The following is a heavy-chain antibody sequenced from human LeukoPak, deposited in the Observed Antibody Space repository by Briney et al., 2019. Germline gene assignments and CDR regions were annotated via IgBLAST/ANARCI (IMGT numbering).Heavy chain of an antibody. CDR1: GYTFTGYY. CDR3: ASLKASIVGATTGFGAFDI. V-gene: IGHV1-2*02. J-gene: IGHJ3*02. Sequence: ASVKVSCKASGYTFTGYYMHWVRQAPGQGREWMGWINPKSGGTNYAQKFQGRVTMTRDTSISTAYMELSRLRSDDTAVYYCASLKASIVGATTGFGAFDIWGQGTMVTVSS. D-gene: IGHD1-26*01. CDR2: INPKSGGT.